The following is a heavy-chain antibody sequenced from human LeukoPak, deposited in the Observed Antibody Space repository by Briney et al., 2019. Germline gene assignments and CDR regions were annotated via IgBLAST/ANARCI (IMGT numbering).Heavy chain of an antibody. CDR1: GFTFSSYA. CDR2: ISYDGSNK. J-gene: IGHJ3*02. Sequence: GGSLRLSCAASGFTFSSYAMHWVRQAPGKGLEWVAVISYDGSNKYYADSVKGRFTISRDNSKNTLYLQMNSLRAEDTAVYYCASASDIWGQGTMVTVSS. CDR3: ASASDI. V-gene: IGHV3-30-3*01.